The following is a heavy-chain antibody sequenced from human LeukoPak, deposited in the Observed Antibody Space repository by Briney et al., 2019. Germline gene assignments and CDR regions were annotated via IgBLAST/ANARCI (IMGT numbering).Heavy chain of an antibody. CDR2: IIPIFGTA. CDR3: ARDQITMIVVHYYYGMDV. J-gene: IGHJ6*02. Sequence: SVKVSCKASGGTFSSYAISWVRQAPGQGLEWMGGIIPIFGTANYAQKFQGRVTITADESTSTAYMELSSLRSEDTAVYYCARDQITMIVVHYYYGMDVWGQGTTVTVSS. V-gene: IGHV1-69*01. D-gene: IGHD3-22*01. CDR1: GGTFSSYA.